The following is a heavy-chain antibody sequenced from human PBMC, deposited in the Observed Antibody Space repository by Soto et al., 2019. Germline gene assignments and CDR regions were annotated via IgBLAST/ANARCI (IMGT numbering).Heavy chain of an antibody. D-gene: IGHD3-10*01. CDR3: ASSYGSGYRAFDY. CDR1: GDTFTFYS. J-gene: IGHJ4*02. V-gene: IGHV1-69*02. Sequence: QVQLVQSGAAVKRPGSSVKVSCKASGDTFTFYSINWVRQAPGLGLEWMGRINPILSMSNYAQRFQGRVTMTADKSTSTDYMELSSLRSEDTATYYCASSYGSGYRAFDYWGQGALVTVSS. CDR2: INPILSMS.